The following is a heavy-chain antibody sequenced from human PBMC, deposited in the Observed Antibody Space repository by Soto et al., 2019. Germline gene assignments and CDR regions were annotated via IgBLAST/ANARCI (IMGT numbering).Heavy chain of an antibody. CDR1: VYTFTSYY. J-gene: IGHJ4*02. Sequence: ASVEVSCKASVYTFTSYYMHWVRQAPAQGLEWMGIINPSGGSTSYAQKFQGRVTMTRDTSTSTVYMELSSLRSEDTAVYYCARDQFGQFDYWGQGTLVTVSS. CDR2: INPSGGST. D-gene: IGHD3-10*01. CDR3: ARDQFGQFDY. V-gene: IGHV1-46*01.